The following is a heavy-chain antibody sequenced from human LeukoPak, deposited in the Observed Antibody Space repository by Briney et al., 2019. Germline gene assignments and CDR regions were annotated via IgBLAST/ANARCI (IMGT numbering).Heavy chain of an antibody. CDR2: IIPIFGTA. J-gene: IGHJ6*02. CDR3: ARPQGDCTNGVCSHYYYYGMDV. Sequence: GASVKVSCKASGGTFSSCAISWVRQAPGQGLEWMGGIIPIFGTANYAQKFQGRVTITADESTSTAYMELSSLRSEDTAVYYCARPQGDCTNGVCSHYYYYGMDVWGQGTTVTVSS. V-gene: IGHV1-69*13. D-gene: IGHD2-8*01. CDR1: GGTFSSCA.